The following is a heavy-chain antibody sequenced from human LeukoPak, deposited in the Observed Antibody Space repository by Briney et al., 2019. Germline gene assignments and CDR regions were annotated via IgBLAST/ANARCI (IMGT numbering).Heavy chain of an antibody. V-gene: IGHV4-59*01. CDR3: ARDRGSSWTPEGFDY. Sequence: SETLSLTCTVSGGSISSYYWSWIRQPPGKGLEWIGYIYYSESTNYNPSLKSRVTISVDTSKNQFSLKLSSVTAADTAVYYCARDRGSSWTPEGFDYWGQGTLVTVSS. CDR1: GGSISSYY. CDR2: IYYSEST. J-gene: IGHJ4*02. D-gene: IGHD6-13*01.